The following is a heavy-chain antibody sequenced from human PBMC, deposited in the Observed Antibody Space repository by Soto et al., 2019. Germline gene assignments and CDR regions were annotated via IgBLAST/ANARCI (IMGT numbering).Heavy chain of an antibody. J-gene: IGHJ4*02. CDR1: GYTFSRSA. D-gene: IGHD3-3*01. Sequence: ASVKVSCKASGYTFSRSAMHWVRQAPGQRLEWMGWINVGNDKTEYSWRLQGRVTITKDTSASTADMELSSVTAADTAVFYCTRHGVSITAFGVVSGPDYWGQGTLVTVSS. CDR3: TRHGVSITAFGVVSGPDY. V-gene: IGHV1-3*01. CDR2: INVGNDKT.